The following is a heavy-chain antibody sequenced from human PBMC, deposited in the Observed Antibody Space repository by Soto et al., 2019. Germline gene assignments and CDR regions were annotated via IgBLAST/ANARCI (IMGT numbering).Heavy chain of an antibody. D-gene: IGHD6-25*01. Sequence: DFCSRWILQAPGKGLEWVSYISSSGSTIYYADSVKGRFTISRDNAKNSLYLQMNSLRAEDTAVYYCARYDERRWFDYWGQGTLVTVSS. V-gene: IGHV3-11*01. CDR3: ARYDERRWFDY. CDR1: DFC. J-gene: IGHJ4*02. CDR2: ISSSGSTI.